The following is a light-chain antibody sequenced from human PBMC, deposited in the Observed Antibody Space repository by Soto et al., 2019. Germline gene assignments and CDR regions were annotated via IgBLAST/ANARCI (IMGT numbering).Light chain of an antibody. CDR2: GST. CDR1: QSVSSSY. CDR3: HQYGSSPWT. V-gene: IGKV3-20*01. Sequence: EIVLTQSPGTLSLSPGERATLSCRASQSVSSSYLAWYQQKPGQAPRLLIYGSTSRATGVPDRLSGSGSGTDFTLTISRLEPEDFAVCFCHQYGSSPWTFGQGTKVDIK. J-gene: IGKJ1*01.